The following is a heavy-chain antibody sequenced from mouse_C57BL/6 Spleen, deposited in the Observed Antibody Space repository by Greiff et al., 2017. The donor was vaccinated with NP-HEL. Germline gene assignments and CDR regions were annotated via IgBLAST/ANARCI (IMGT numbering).Heavy chain of an antibody. J-gene: IGHJ4*01. CDR1: GYTFTSYG. D-gene: IGHD2-3*01. Sequence: QVHVKQSGAELARPGASVKLSCKASGYTFTSYGISWVKQRTGQGLEWIGEIYPRSGNTYYNEKFKGKATLTADKSSSTAYMELRSLTSEDSAVYFCARVGLLEAMDYWGQGTSVTVSS. V-gene: IGHV1-81*01. CDR2: IYPRSGNT. CDR3: ARVGLLEAMDY.